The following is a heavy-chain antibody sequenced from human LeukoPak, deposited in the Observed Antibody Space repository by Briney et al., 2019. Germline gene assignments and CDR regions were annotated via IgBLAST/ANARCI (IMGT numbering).Heavy chain of an antibody. CDR3: ARGQIYGTGSYFFDH. J-gene: IGHJ4*02. D-gene: IGHD3-10*01. CDR2: IYTDGRT. CDR1: GFTVTSNY. V-gene: IGHV3-66*01. Sequence: GGSLRPSCAASGFTVTSNYMSWVRQTPGQGRLEWVSVIYTDGRTFYTGSVTGRFTISRDNSKNTLYLQMNSPRAEDTAVYYCARGQIYGTGSYFFDHWGQGTLVTVSS.